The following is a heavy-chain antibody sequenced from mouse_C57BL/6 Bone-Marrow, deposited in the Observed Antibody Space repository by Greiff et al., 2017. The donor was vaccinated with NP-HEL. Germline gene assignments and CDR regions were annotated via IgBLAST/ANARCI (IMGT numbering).Heavy chain of an antibody. CDR1: EYEFPSHD. J-gene: IGHJ4*01. CDR3: AREKSTMVTTHYAMDY. Sequence: EVMLVESGGGLVQPGESLKLSCESNEYEFPSHDMSWVRKTPEKRLELVAAINSEGGSTYYPDTMERRFIISRDNTKKTLYLQMSSLRSEDTALYYCAREKSTMVTTHYAMDYWGQGTSVTVSS. V-gene: IGHV5-2*01. CDR2: INSEGGST. D-gene: IGHD2-1*01.